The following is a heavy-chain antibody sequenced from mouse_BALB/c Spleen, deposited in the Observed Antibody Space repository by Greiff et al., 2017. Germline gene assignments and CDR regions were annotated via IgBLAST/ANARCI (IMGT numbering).Heavy chain of an antibody. D-gene: IGHD2-3*01. CDR3: ARGDGYYGAMDY. J-gene: IGHJ4*01. CDR2: ISSGGST. Sequence: DVQLVESGGGLVKPGGSLKLSCAASGFTFSSYAMSWVRQTPEKRLEWVASISSGGSTYYPDSVKGRFTISRDNARNILYLQMSSLRSEDTAMYYCARGDGYYGAMDYWGQGTSVTVSS. V-gene: IGHV5-6-5*01. CDR1: GFTFSSYA.